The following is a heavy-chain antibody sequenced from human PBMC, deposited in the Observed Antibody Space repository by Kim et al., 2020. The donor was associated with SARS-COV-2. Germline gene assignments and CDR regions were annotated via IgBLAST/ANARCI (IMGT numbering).Heavy chain of an antibody. CDR2: IKQDGSEK. Sequence: GRSLRLSCAASGFTFSSYWMSWVRQAPGKGLEWVANIKQDGSEKYYVDSVKGRFTISRDNAKNSLYLQMNSLRAEDTAVYYCARDITFGGASVWDYGMDVWGQGTTVTVSS. CDR3: ARDITFGGASVWDYGMDV. D-gene: IGHD3-16*01. CDR1: GFTFSSYW. V-gene: IGHV3-7*01. J-gene: IGHJ6*02.